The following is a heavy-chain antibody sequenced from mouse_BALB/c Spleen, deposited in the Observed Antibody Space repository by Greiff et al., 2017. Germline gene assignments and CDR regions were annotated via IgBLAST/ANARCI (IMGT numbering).Heavy chain of an antibody. CDR2: ISSGGST. V-gene: IGHV5-6-5*01. CDR3: AREEDYYDYFDY. D-gene: IGHD1-1*01. J-gene: IGHJ2*01. CDR1: GFTFSSYA. Sequence: EVQLVESGGGLVKPGGSLKLSCAASGFTFSSYAMSWVRQTPEKRLEWVASISSGGSTYYPDSVKGRFTISRDNARNILYLQMSSLRSEDTAMYYCAREEDYYDYFDYWGQGTTLTVSS.